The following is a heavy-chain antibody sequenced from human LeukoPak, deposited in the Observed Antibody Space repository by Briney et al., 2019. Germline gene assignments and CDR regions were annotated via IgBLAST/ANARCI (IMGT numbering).Heavy chain of an antibody. J-gene: IGHJ5*02. V-gene: IGHV3-64*04. Sequence: PGGSLRLSCSASGFTFSSYAMHWVRQAPGKGLEYVSAIISSGGSTDYAESVKGRFTISRDNSKNTLYLQMNSLRAEGTAVYYCARDRRDGYCLGHWGQGTPVTVSS. CDR1: GFTFSSYA. CDR3: ARDRRDGYCLGH. D-gene: IGHD5-24*01. CDR2: IISSGGST.